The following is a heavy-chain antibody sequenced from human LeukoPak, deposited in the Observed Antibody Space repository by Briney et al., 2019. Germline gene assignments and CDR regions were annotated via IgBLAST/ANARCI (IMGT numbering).Heavy chain of an antibody. CDR1: GYTFTSYY. D-gene: IGHD3-10*01. Sequence: ASVKVSCKASGYTFTSYYMHWVRQAPGQGLEWMGIINPSGGSTSYAQKFQGRVTMTRDMSTSTVYMELSSLRSEDTAVYYCARASSSKGSGSYYDYYYMDVWGKGTTVTVSS. J-gene: IGHJ6*03. CDR2: INPSGGST. V-gene: IGHV1-46*01. CDR3: ARASSSKGSGSYYDYYYMDV.